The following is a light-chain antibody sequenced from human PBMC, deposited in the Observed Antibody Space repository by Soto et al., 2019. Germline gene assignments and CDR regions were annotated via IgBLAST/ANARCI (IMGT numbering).Light chain of an antibody. V-gene: IGKV1-39*01. CDR2: AAS. J-gene: IGKJ5*01. CDR3: QQSYSTPIT. Sequence: DIQMTQSPSSLSASVGDRVTITCRASQSISSYLNWYQQKPGKAPKLLMYAASSLQSGVPSRFSGSGSGTDFILTIRSLQPEDFATYYCQQSYSTPITFGQGTRLEIK. CDR1: QSISSY.